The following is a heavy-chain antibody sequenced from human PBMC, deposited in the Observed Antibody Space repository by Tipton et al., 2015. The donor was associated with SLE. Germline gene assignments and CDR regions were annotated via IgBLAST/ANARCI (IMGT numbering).Heavy chain of an antibody. Sequence: TLSLTCAVSGYSISSGYYWGWIRQPPGKGLEWIGSIYHSGSTYYNPSLKSRVTISVDTSKNQFSLKLSSVTAADTAVYYCARADYGDPIKSPDAFDIWGQGTMVTVSS. J-gene: IGHJ3*02. CDR1: GYSISSGYY. CDR2: IYHSGST. CDR3: ARADYGDPIKSPDAFDI. D-gene: IGHD4-17*01. V-gene: IGHV4-38-2*01.